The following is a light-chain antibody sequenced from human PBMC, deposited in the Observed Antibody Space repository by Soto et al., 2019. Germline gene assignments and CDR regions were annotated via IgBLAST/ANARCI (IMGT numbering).Light chain of an antibody. V-gene: IGLV2-23*01. CDR1: SSDVGSYNL. CDR2: EGS. CDR3: CSYAGSSTYV. Sequence: QSALTQPASVSGSPGQSITISCTGTSSDVGSYNLVSWYQQHPGKAPKLMIYEGSKRPSGVSNRFSGSKSGNTASLTISGXXXXXXXDYYCCSYAGSSTYVFGTGTKL. J-gene: IGLJ1*01.